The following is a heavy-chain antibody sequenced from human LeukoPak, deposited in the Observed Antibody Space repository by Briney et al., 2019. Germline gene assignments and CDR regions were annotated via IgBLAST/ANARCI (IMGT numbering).Heavy chain of an antibody. CDR2: INPNSGGT. CDR1: GYTFTGYY. CDR3: ARVRVYDYYDSSGYYDY. D-gene: IGHD3-22*01. Sequence: GASVKVSCEASGYTFTGYYMHWVRQAPGQGLEWMGRINPNSGGTNYAQKFQGRVTMTRDTSISTAYMELSRLRSDDTAVYYCARVRVYDYYDSSGYYDYWGQGTLVTVSS. J-gene: IGHJ4*02. V-gene: IGHV1-2*02.